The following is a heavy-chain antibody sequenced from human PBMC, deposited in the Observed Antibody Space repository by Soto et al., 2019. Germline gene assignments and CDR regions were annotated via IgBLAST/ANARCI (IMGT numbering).Heavy chain of an antibody. CDR1: GDSVNSNSYY. CDR3: ARSARTRWTYNWFDP. Sequence: PSETLSLTCNVSGDSVNSNSYYWNWIRQSPGKGLEWIGYIYYSGSVNYNPSLKSRLTISVDTSMNQFSPNLNSVTPADTAVYFCARSARTRWTYNWFDPWGQGIRVTVS. J-gene: IGHJ5*02. D-gene: IGHD2-15*01. V-gene: IGHV4-61*01. CDR2: IYYSGSV.